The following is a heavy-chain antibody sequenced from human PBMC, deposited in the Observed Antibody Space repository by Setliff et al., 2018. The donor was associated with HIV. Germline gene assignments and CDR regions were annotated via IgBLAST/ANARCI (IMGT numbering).Heavy chain of an antibody. J-gene: IGHJ5*02. D-gene: IGHD3-9*01. V-gene: IGHV4-59*01. Sequence: SETLSLTCTVSGDSISTDYWTWIRQPPGKGLEWIGYVYYNGGTQYSPSLKSRVTISADTSKNQFSLKLNSVTAADTAVYFCARARYGTSFDPWGQGTLVTVSS. CDR3: ARARYGTSFDP. CDR1: GDSISTDY. CDR2: VYYNGGT.